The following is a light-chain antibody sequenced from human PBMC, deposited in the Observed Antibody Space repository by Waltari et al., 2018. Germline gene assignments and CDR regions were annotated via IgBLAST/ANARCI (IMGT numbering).Light chain of an antibody. CDR2: EAY. Sequence: KVPKLIIYEAYNRPSGVSYRFSGSKSGNTASLTISGLQAEDEADYYCSSYTSSSTGIFGGGTKLTVL. J-gene: IGLJ2*01. V-gene: IGLV2-14*01. CDR3: SSYTSSSTGI.